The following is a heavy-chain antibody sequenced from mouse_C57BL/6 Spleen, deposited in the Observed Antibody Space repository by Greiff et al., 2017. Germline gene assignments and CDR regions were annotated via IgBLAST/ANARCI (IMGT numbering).Heavy chain of an antibody. V-gene: IGHV1-82*01. CDR2: IYPGDGDT. J-gene: IGHJ4*01. CDR1: GYAFSSSW. Sequence: QVQLQQSGPELVKPGASVKISCKASGYAFSSSWMNWVKQRPGKGLEWIGRIYPGDGDTNYNGKFKGKATLTADKSSSTAYMQLSSLTSEDSAVYFCARKGGTAQATSLYYYAMDDWGQGTSVPVSS. D-gene: IGHD3-2*02. CDR3: ARKGGTAQATSLYYYAMDD.